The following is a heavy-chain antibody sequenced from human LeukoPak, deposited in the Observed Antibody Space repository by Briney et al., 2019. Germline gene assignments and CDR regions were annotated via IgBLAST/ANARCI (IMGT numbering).Heavy chain of an antibody. V-gene: IGHV3-30*03. CDR3: ARSIGGHYDSSGYYDY. CDR1: GFTFSSYG. J-gene: IGHJ4*02. Sequence: GGSLRLSCAASGFTFSSYGTHWVRQAPGKGLEWVAVISYDGSNKYYADSVKGRFTISRDNSKNTLYLQMNSLRAEDTAVYYCARSIGGHYDSSGYYDYWGQGTLVTVSS. CDR2: ISYDGSNK. D-gene: IGHD3-22*01.